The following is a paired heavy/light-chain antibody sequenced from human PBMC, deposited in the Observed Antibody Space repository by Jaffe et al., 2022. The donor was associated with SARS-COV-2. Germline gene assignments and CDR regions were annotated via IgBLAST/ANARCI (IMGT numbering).Heavy chain of an antibody. CDR3: AKDLLGSSSWTVFDW. V-gene: IGHV3-23*01. CDR1: GFSFSSSA. J-gene: IGHJ4*02. CDR2: ISGSGTST. D-gene: IGHD6-13*01. Sequence: EVQLLESGGGLVQPGGSLRLSCAASGFSFSSSAMNWVRQAPGKGLEWVSTISGSGTSTYYADSVKGRFTISRDNSKNMLYLQTNSLRADDTAIYYCAKDLLGSSSWTVFDWWGQGTLVTVSS.
Light chain of an antibody. CDR3: QQRNYGPPT. V-gene: IGKV3-11*01. CDR2: DSS. CDR1: QSVSDY. J-gene: IGKJ5*01. Sequence: EIVLTQSPATLSLSPGERATLSCRASQSVSDYLAWYQQKPGQAPRLLIYDSSNRATGIPARFSGSGSGTDFTLAISSLEPEDFAVYYCQQRNYGPPTFGQGTRLEIK.